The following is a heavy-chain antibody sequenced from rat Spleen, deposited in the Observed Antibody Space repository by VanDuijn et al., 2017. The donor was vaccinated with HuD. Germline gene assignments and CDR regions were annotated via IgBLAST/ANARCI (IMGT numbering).Heavy chain of an antibody. CDR2: ISYDGSST. CDR1: GFTFSDYY. J-gene: IGHJ1*01. V-gene: IGHV5-29*01. Sequence: EVQLVESDGGLVQPGRSLKLSCAASGFTFSDYYMAWVRQAPTKGLEWVANISYDGSSTYYRDSVKGRFTISRDNAKSTLYLQMDSLRSEDTATYYCARWTGSSYWYFDFWGPGTMVTVSS. CDR3: ARWTGSSYWYFDF. D-gene: IGHD5-1*01.